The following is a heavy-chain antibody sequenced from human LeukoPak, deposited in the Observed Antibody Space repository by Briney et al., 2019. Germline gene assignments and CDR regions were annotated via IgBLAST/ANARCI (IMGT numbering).Heavy chain of an antibody. V-gene: IGHV1-69*13. CDR3: ASRGYYGGYGDYYYYMDV. J-gene: IGHJ6*03. CDR2: IIPIFGTA. D-gene: IGHD4-17*01. CDR1: GGTFSSYA. Sequence: ASVKVSCKASGGTFSSYAISWVRQAPGQGLEWMGGIIPIFGTANYAQKFQGRVTITADESTSTAYMELSSLRSEDTAVYYCASRGYYGGYGDYYYYMDVWGKGTTVTVSS.